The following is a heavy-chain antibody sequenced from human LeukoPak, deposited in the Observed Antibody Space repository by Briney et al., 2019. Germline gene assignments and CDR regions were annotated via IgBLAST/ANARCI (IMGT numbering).Heavy chain of an antibody. CDR1: GYTFSGHY. CDR3: ARYFAVPDGGGFDY. D-gene: IGHD3-3*01. CDR2: INPITGDT. Sequence: ASVKVSCKASGYTFSGHYVHWVRQAPGQGLEWLGWINPITGDTKYAQKFQGSVTMTRDTSISTVYMELSGLTSDDTAIYYCARYFAVPDGGGFDYWGQGTLVTVSS. V-gene: IGHV1-2*02. J-gene: IGHJ4*02.